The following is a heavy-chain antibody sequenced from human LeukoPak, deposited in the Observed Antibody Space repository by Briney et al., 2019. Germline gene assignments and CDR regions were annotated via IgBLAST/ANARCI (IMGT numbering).Heavy chain of an antibody. CDR1: GGSFSGYY. V-gene: IGHV4-34*01. CDR2: INHSGST. J-gene: IGHJ4*02. D-gene: IGHD4-17*01. CDR3: ARGEITVTPYYFDY. Sequence: SETLSLTCAVYGGSFSGYYWNWIRQPPGKGLEWIGEINHSGSTNYNPSLKSRVTMSLGASNNQFSLRLTSVTAADTAVYYCARGEITVTPYYFDYWGQGTLVAVSS.